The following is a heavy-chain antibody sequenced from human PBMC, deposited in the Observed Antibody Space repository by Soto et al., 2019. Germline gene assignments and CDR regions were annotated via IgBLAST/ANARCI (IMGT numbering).Heavy chain of an antibody. CDR2: INTDSGTT. CDR3: VRDRAADWDLDL. V-gene: IGHV1-3*04. J-gene: IGHJ2*01. Sequence: QVQVVQSGAEVKKPGASVRLSCKTSGYSFTSCALHWVRQAPGQGVEWMGWINTDSGTTKYSQKFQGRVTITRDAAASTAYMELRSLSSEDTTIDYWVRDRAADWDLDLWGRGTLVTVSS. D-gene: IGHD6-25*01. CDR1: GYSFTSCA.